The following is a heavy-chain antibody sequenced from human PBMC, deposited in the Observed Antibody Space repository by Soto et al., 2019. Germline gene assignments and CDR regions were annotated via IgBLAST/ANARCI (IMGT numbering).Heavy chain of an antibody. CDR3: ARGRIVGATRRVYLDY. CDR1: GGSFSGYY. Sequence: PSETLSLTCAVYGGSFSGYYWSWIRQPPGKGLEWIGEINHSGSTNYNPSLKSRVTISVDTSKNQFSLKLSSVTAADTAVYYCARGRIVGATRRVYLDYWGQGTLVTVSS. CDR2: INHSGST. D-gene: IGHD1-26*01. V-gene: IGHV4-34*01. J-gene: IGHJ4*02.